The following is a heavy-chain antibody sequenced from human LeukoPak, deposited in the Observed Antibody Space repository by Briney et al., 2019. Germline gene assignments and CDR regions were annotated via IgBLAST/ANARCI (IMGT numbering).Heavy chain of an antibody. CDR1: GFTFNDYA. D-gene: IGHD6-13*01. V-gene: IGHV3-23*01. CDR2: ISGGTGGST. CDR3: AKRGSSSWTQFDY. J-gene: IGHJ4*02. Sequence: PGGSLRLSCAASGFTFNDYAINWVRQAPGKGLERVSVISGGTGGSTYYADSVKGRSTISRDNSKNTLYLQMNSLRAEDTAVYYCAKRGSSSWTQFDYWGQGTLVTVSS.